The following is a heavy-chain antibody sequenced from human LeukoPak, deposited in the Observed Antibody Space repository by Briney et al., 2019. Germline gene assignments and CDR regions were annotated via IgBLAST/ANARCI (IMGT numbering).Heavy chain of an antibody. Sequence: PGGSLRLSCAASGFTFSSYSMNWVRQAPGKGLEWVANIKQDGSEKYYVDSVKGRFTISRDNAKNSLYLQMNSLRAEDTAVYYCAREDSTPIFDYWGQGTLVTVSS. D-gene: IGHD2-2*01. CDR2: IKQDGSEK. CDR3: AREDSTPIFDY. V-gene: IGHV3-7*01. CDR1: GFTFSSYS. J-gene: IGHJ4*02.